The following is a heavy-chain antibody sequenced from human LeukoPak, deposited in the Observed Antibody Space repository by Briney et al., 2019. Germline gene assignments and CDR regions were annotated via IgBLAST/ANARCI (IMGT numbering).Heavy chain of an antibody. CDR3: AKEGYSYGNFDY. V-gene: IGHV3-30*18. Sequence: GGSLRLSCAASGFTFSSYGMHWVRQAPGKGLEWVAVISYDGSNKYYADSVKGRFTISRDNSKNTLYLQMNSLRAEDMAVYYCAKEGYSYGNFDYWGQGTLVTVSS. J-gene: IGHJ4*02. CDR1: GFTFSSYG. CDR2: ISYDGSNK. D-gene: IGHD5-18*01.